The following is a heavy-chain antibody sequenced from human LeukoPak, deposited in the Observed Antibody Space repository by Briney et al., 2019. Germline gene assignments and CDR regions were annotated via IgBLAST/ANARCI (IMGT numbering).Heavy chain of an antibody. CDR3: ARNTPGIRQNAFDI. Sequence: KPSETLSLTCTVSGGSINNYYWNWVRQPPGKGLEWIGYSYNSGSTSGSTNYNPSLKSRVTISGDTSKNQFSLKLTSVTAADTAVYYCARNTPGIRQNAFDIWGQGAMVTVSS. CDR2: SYNSGSTSGST. V-gene: IGHV4-59*01. D-gene: IGHD2-15*01. CDR1: GGSINNYY. J-gene: IGHJ3*02.